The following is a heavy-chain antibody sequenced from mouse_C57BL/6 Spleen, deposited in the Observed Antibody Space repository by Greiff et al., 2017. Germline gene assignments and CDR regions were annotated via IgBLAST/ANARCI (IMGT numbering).Heavy chain of an antibody. CDR2: IWSGGST. CDR3: ARIGPGYFDY. V-gene: IGHV2-2*01. Sequence: VQLQESGPGLVQPSQSLSITCTVSGFSLTSYGVHWVRQSPGKGLEWLGVIWSGGSTDYNAAFISRLSISKDNSKSQVFFKMNSLQADDTAIYYCARIGPGYFDYWGQGTTLTVSS. J-gene: IGHJ2*01. D-gene: IGHD2-14*01. CDR1: GFSLTSYG.